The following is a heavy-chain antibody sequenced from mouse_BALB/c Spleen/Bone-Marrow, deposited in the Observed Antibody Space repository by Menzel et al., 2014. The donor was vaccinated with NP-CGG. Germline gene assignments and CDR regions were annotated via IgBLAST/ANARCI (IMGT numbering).Heavy chain of an antibody. D-gene: IGHD2-1*01. Sequence: EVKVEESGGGLVKPGGSLKLSCAVSGFTFSDYYMYWVRQNPEKRLEWVATINDGGSYTYYPDSVKGRFTISRDNAKNNLYLQMSSLKSEDTAMYYRARDGNFAMDYWGQGTSVTVSS. CDR3: ARDGNFAMDY. CDR2: INDGGSYT. V-gene: IGHV5-4*02. J-gene: IGHJ4*01. CDR1: GFTFSDYY.